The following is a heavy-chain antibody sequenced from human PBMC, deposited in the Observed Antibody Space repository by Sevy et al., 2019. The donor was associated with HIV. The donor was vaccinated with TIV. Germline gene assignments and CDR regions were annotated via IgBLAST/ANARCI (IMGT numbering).Heavy chain of an antibody. CDR2: IIPIFGTA. CDR3: ARDRDESRGGSSWYYFDY. V-gene: IGHV1-69*13. Sequence: ASVKVSCKASGGTFSSYAISWVRQAPGQGLEWMGGIIPIFGTANYAQKFQGRVTITADESTSTAYMELSSLRSEDTAVYYCARDRDESRGGSSWYYFDYWGQGTLVTVSS. J-gene: IGHJ4*02. D-gene: IGHD6-13*01. CDR1: GGTFSSYA.